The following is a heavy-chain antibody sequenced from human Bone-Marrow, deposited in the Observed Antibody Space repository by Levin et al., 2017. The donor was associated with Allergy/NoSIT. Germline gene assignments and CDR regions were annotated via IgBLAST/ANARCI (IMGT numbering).Heavy chain of an antibody. CDR2: ISYDGSNK. CDR1: GFTFSSYA. CDR3: ARERKNYYGSGSFDY. J-gene: IGHJ4*02. V-gene: IGHV3-30-3*01. Sequence: GGSLRLSCAASGFTFSSYAMHWVRQAPGKGLEWVAVISYDGSNKYYADSVKGRFTISRDNSKNTLYLQMNSLRAEDTAVYYCARERKNYYGSGSFDYWGQGTLVTVSS. D-gene: IGHD3-10*01.